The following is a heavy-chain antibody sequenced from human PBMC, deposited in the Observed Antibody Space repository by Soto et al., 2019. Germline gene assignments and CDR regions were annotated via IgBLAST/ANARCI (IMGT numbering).Heavy chain of an antibody. CDR1: GFTVSSNY. CDR2: IYSGGST. Sequence: GGSLRLSCAASGFTVSSNYMSWVRQAPGKGLEWVSVIYSGGSTYYADSVKGRFTISRDNSKNTLYLQMNSLRAEDTAVYYCARDRRDYYYGMDVWGQGTTVTVSS. J-gene: IGHJ6*02. V-gene: IGHV3-53*01. CDR3: ARDRRDYYYGMDV.